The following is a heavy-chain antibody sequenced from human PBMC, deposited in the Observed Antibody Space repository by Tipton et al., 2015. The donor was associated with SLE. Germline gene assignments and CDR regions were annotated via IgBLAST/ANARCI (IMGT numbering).Heavy chain of an antibody. CDR2: IYYSGST. V-gene: IGHV4-59*01. Sequence: GSLRLSCAVYGGSFSGYYWSWIRQPPGKGLEWIGYIYYSGSTNYNPSLKSRVTISVDTSKNQFSLKLSSVTAADTAVYYCARDSYGMDVWGQGTTVTVSS. CDR3: ARDSYGMDV. CDR1: GGSFSGYY. J-gene: IGHJ6*02.